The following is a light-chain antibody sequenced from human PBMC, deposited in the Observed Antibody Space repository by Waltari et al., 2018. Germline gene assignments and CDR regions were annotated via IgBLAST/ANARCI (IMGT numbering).Light chain of an antibody. V-gene: IGLV1-51*01. CDR1: SPNIRNNY. J-gene: IGLJ2*01. CDR2: DNN. Sequence: QSVLTQPPSVSAAPGQKVTISCSGSSPNIRNNYVSWYQQLPGTAPKLLIYDNNKRPSGIPDRFSGSKSGTSATLGITGLQTGDEADYYCGTWDSSLSAGVFGGGTKLTVL. CDR3: GTWDSSLSAGV.